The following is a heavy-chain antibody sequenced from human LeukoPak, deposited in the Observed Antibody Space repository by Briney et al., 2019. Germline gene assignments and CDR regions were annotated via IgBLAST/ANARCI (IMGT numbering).Heavy chain of an antibody. D-gene: IGHD2-15*01. CDR1: GGSISSSSYY. J-gene: IGHJ5*02. CDR3: ARDLGGSSGGYAWFDP. Sequence: SETLSLTCTVSGGSISSSSYYWGWIRQPPGKGLEWIGSIYYSGSTYYDPSLKSRVTISVDTSKNQFSLKLSSVTAADTAVYYCARDLGGSSGGYAWFDPWGQGTLVTVSS. V-gene: IGHV4-39*07. CDR2: IYYSGST.